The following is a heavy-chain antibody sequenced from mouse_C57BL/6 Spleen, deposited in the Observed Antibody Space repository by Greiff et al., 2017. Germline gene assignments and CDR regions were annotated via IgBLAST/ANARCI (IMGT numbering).Heavy chain of an antibody. CDR2: ILPGSGST. CDR3: ARGRYSDYDEAMDY. CDR1: GYTFTGYW. J-gene: IGHJ4*01. Sequence: QVQLQQSGAALMKPGASVKLSCKATGYTFTGYWLEWVKQRPGNGLEWIGEILPGSGSTNYNEKFKGKATFTADTSSNTAYMQLSSLTTEDSAIYYCARGRYSDYDEAMDYWGQGTSVTVSS. D-gene: IGHD2-13*01. V-gene: IGHV1-9*01.